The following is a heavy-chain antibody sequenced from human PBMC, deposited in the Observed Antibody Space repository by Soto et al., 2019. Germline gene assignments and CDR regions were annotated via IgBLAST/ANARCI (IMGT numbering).Heavy chain of an antibody. CDR1: GGSISSGGYS. CDR2: IYHSGST. CDR3: ARDGRGGSQHFLFDI. V-gene: IGHV4-30-2*01. J-gene: IGHJ3*02. D-gene: IGHD3-3*02. Sequence: QLQLQESGSGLVKPSQTLSLTCAVSGGSISSGGYSWSWIRQPPGKGLEWIGYIYHSGSTYYNPSLKSRVTISVDRSKNQFSLKLSSVTAADTAVYYCARDGRGGSQHFLFDIWGQGTMVTVSS.